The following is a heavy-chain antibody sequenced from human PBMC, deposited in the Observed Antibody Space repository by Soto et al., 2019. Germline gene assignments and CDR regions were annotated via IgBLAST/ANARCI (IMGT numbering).Heavy chain of an antibody. J-gene: IGHJ4*02. V-gene: IGHV3-74*01. D-gene: IGHD3-10*01. Sequence: EVQLVESGGGLVQPGGSLRLSCAASGFTFSSYWMHWVRQAPGKGLVWVARINSDGSSISYADSVKGRFTISRDNAKNTLYLQMNSLRAEDTAVYYCAKRTSMSGNYYFDYWGQGILVTDSS. CDR2: INSDGSSI. CDR3: AKRTSMSGNYYFDY. CDR1: GFTFSSYW.